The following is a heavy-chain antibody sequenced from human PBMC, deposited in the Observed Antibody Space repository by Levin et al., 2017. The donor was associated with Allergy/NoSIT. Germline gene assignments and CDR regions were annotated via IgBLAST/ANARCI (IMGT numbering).Heavy chain of an antibody. CDR3: AREPGLGYALDF. V-gene: IGHV3-7*01. D-gene: IGHD3-10*01. CDR1: GFTFSSSW. J-gene: IGHJ3*01. CDR2: IKQDGSEK. Sequence: GESLKISCAASGFTFSSSWMSWVRQAPGKGLEWVANIKQDGSEKYYVDSVRGRFTISRDNAKNSLNLQMNSLRAEDTAVYYCAREPGLGYALDFWGQGRMVTVSS.